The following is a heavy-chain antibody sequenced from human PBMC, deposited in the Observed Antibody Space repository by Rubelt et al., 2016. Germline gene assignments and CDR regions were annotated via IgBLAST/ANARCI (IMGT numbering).Heavy chain of an antibody. V-gene: IGHV1-18*01. CDR2: IRTYNGNT. CDR3: AGGYCSSANCLFNWFDP. J-gene: IGHJ5*02. Sequence: QVQLVQSGAEVKKPGSSVKVSCKASGGTFSSYAISWVRQAPGQGLEWMGGIRTYNGNTNYAQKLQGRVTMTTDTSTSTAYMERSSLRSDDTAMYFCAGGYCSSANCLFNWFDPWGQGTLVTVSS. D-gene: IGHD2-2*01. CDR1: GGTFSSYA.